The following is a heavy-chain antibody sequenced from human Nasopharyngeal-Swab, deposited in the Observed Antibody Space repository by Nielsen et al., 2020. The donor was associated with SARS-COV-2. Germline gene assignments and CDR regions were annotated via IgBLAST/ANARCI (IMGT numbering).Heavy chain of an antibody. CDR1: GGSFSAYY. CDR3: ARGGNCSGGSCYSKWRSIWYFDL. Sequence: SETLSLTCAVYGGSFSAYYWSWIRQPPGKGLEWIGEINHSGSTNYNPSLKSRVTISIGTSKNQFSLKLSSVTAADTAVYYCARGGNCSGGSCYSKWRSIWYFDLWGRGTLVTVSS. J-gene: IGHJ2*01. D-gene: IGHD2-15*01. V-gene: IGHV4-34*01. CDR2: INHSGST.